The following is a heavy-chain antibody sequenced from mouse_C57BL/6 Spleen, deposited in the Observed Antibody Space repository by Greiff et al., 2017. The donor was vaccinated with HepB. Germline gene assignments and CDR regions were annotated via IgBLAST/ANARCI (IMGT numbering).Heavy chain of an antibody. CDR3: TRVGGYAYYFDY. J-gene: IGHJ2*01. D-gene: IGHD2-2*01. V-gene: IGHV5-9-1*02. CDR1: GFTFSSYA. CDR2: ISSGGDYI. Sequence: EVKLQESGEGLVKPGGSLKLSCAASGFTFSSYAMSWVRQTPEKRLEWVAYISSGGDYIYYADTVKGRFTISRDNARNTLYLQMSSLKSEDTAMYYCTRVGGYAYYFDYWGQGTTLTVSS.